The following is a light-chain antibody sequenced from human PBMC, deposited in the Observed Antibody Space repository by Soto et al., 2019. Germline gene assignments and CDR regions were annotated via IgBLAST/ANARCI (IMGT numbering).Light chain of an antibody. J-gene: IGKJ1*01. CDR2: KAS. CDR3: QQYNTYWT. CDR1: QTISSW. Sequence: DIQMTQSPSTLSGSVGDRVTITCRASQTISSWLAWYQQKPGKAPKLLIYKASTLKSGVPSRFSGSGSGTEFTLTLSSLQPDDFATYYCQQYNTYWTFGQGTKVDNK. V-gene: IGKV1-5*03.